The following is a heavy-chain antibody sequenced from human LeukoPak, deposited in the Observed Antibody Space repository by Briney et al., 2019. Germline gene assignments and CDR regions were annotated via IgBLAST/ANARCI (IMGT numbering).Heavy chain of an antibody. V-gene: IGHV4-59*08. J-gene: IGHJ4*01. CDR1: GGSISSYY. CDR3: ARRSPRGALDY. CDR2: IYYSGST. Sequence: SETLSLTCTVSGGSISSYYWSWIRQPPGKGLEWIGYIYYSGSTNYNPSLKSRVTISVDTSKNQFSLKLNSVTAADTAVYYCARRSPRGALDYWGQEPWSPSPQ. D-gene: IGHD1-26*01.